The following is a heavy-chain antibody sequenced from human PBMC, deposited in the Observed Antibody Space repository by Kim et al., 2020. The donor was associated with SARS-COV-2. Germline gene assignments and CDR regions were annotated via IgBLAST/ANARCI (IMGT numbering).Heavy chain of an antibody. J-gene: IGHJ4*02. V-gene: IGHV3-30*01. CDR3: ARGPRQQVRVGYFDT. Sequence: GGSLRLSCAASRFTFSGYAMHWVRQAPGKGLEWVAVISFDGTAKYYADSVKGRFTISRDTSKDTLFLQMDRLRPKDRAVYYCARGPRQQVRVGYFDTWGETTPFTVSS. CDR2: ISFDGTAK. CDR1: RFTFSGYA. D-gene: IGHD1-26*01.